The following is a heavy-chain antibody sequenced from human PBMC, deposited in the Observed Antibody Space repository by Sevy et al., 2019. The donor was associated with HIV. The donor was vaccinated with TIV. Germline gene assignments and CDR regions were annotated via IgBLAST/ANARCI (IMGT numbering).Heavy chain of an antibody. D-gene: IGHD5-18*01. CDR1: GYTFTGHF. CDR3: AAPGGYRYGSLIDY. CDR2: INPDSGDT. V-gene: IGHV1-2*02. J-gene: IGHJ4*02. Sequence: ASVKVSCKASGYTFTGHFMHWVRQAHGQGLEWMGWINPDSGDTKYAQKFQGRVTVTRDTSITTVYMELSSLRSDDTAVYYCAAPGGYRYGSLIDYWGQGTLVTVSS.